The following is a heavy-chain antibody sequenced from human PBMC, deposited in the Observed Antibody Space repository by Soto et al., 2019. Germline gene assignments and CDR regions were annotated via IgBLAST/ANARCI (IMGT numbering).Heavy chain of an antibody. V-gene: IGHV4-30-4*01. D-gene: IGHD5-18*01. CDR1: GVSISSGDYY. CDR3: ARAVDTSMVSLYYFDS. J-gene: IGHJ4*02. Sequence: QWQLQESGPGLVKPSQTLSLTCTVSGVSISSGDYYWSWIRQPPGKGLEWIAYIYYSGSTYYNPCLESRVGISQAMSKNQFSLRLRSVTAAYTAVYYCARAVDTSMVSLYYFDSWGQGTMVTVSS. CDR2: IYYSGST.